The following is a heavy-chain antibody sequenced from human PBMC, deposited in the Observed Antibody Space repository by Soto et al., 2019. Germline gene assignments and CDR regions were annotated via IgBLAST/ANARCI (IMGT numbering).Heavy chain of an antibody. CDR1: GGAFGSYS. D-gene: IGHD6-19*01. CDR2: IIPFFGTK. CDR3: ANYSGNSWLGP. V-gene: IGHV1-69*01. J-gene: IGHJ5*02. Sequence: QVHLVQSGAEVKKPGSSVKVSCKASGGAFGSYSISWVRQSPGQGLEWMGGIIPFFGTKYYAQKFRGRVSITAGESTSTVYRELNGLRSDDTAIYDCANYSGNSWLGPWGQGTLVTVSS.